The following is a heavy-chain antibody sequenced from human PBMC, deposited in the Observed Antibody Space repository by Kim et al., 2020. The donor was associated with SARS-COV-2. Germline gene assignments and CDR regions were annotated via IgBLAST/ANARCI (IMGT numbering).Heavy chain of an antibody. CDR2: INAGSGNT. V-gene: IGHV1-3*01. CDR1: GYTFSNYA. Sequence: ASVKVSCKASGYTFSNYAMHWVRQAPGQRLEWMGWINAGSGNTEYSQKFQGRLIITRDTSASTAYMELSSLRSEDTAVYYCARGGAVLRFLEWLSSYFDYWGQGTLVNVSS. CDR3: ARGGAVLRFLEWLSSYFDY. D-gene: IGHD3-3*01. J-gene: IGHJ4*02.